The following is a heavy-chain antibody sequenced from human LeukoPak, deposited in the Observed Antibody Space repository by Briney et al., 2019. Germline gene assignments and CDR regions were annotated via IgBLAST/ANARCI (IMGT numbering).Heavy chain of an antibody. Sequence: GESLKISCKGSGYSFTSYWIGWVRQMPGKGLEWMGIIYPGDSDTRYSPSSQGQVTISADKSISTAYLQWSSLKASDTAMYYCARGLSYCSGGSCYGYWGQGTLVTVSS. V-gene: IGHV5-51*01. J-gene: IGHJ4*02. CDR2: IYPGDSDT. D-gene: IGHD2-15*01. CDR1: GYSFTSYW. CDR3: ARGLSYCSGGSCYGY.